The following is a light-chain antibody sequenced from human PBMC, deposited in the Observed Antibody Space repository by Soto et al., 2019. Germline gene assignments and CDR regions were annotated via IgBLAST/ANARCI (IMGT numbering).Light chain of an antibody. V-gene: IGLV4-69*01. J-gene: IGLJ3*02. CDR1: SGHSTYV. CDR2: LDSDGSH. CDR3: QTWATVPDWV. Sequence: QSVLTQSPSASASLGASVKLTCTLSSGHSTYVIAWHQQQPEKGPRYLMKLDSDGSHSKGDGIPDRFSGSSSGAERYLTISSLQSEDEADYYCQTWATVPDWVFGGGTKLTVL.